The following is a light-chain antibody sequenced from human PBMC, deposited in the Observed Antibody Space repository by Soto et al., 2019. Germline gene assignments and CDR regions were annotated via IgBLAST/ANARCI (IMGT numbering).Light chain of an antibody. J-gene: IGLJ3*02. V-gene: IGLV4-69*01. Sequence: QSVLTQSPSASASLGASVKLTCTLSSGHNSYAIAWHQQQPEKGPRYLMKVNSDGSHSKGDGIPDRFSGSSSWAERYLTISSLQSEDEANYYCQTWSTDIRVFGGGTKLTVL. CDR1: SGHNSYA. CDR3: QTWSTDIRV. CDR2: VNSDGSH.